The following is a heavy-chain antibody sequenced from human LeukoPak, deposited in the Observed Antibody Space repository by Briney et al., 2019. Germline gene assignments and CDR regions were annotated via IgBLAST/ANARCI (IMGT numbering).Heavy chain of an antibody. V-gene: IGHV3-73*01. CDR2: IRSKANSYAT. CDR1: GFTFSNYW. D-gene: IGHD5-18*01. J-gene: IGHJ6*03. CDR3: TRQQQPYYYYYMDV. Sequence: GGSLRLSCAASGFTFSNYWMTWVRQASGKGLEWVGRIRSKANSYATAYAASVKGRFTISRDDSKNTAYLQMNSLKTEDTAVYYCTRQQQPYYYYYMDVWGKGTTVTVSS.